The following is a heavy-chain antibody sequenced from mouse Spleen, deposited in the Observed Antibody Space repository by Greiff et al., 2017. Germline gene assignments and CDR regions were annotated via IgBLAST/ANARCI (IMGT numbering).Heavy chain of an antibody. CDR3: ARWYYGSSYDAMDY. D-gene: IGHD1-1*01. CDR1: GFSLTSYG. Sequence: VKLVESGPGLVQPSQSLSITCTVSGFSLTSYGVHWVRQSPGKGLEWLGVIWSGGSTDYNAAFISRLSISKDNSKSQVFFKMNSLQADDTAIYYCARWYYGSSYDAMDYWGQGTSVTVSS. V-gene: IGHV2-2*01. J-gene: IGHJ4*01. CDR2: IWSGGST.